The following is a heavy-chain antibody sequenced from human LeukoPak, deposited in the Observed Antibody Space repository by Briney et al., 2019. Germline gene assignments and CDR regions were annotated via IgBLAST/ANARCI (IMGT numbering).Heavy chain of an antibody. CDR1: GGSISSYY. V-gene: IGHV4-59*12. CDR3: SGDNGWFDL. Sequence: PSDTLSLTCTVSGGSISSYYWSWCRQPPAKGLEWSGWIYYSRSTSYNHPLTNRVTILVDTSKKKYSLTLSSLTAAATAACYCSGDNGWFDLWGQGTLVTVSS. J-gene: IGHJ5*02. CDR2: IYYSRST.